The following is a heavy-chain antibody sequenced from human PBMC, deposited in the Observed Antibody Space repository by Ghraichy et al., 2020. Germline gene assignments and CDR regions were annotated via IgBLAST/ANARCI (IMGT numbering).Heavy chain of an antibody. J-gene: IGHJ4*02. V-gene: IGHV1-69*13. CDR3: TRGRRGYYDSTGQSGFDY. CDR1: GGTFSHA. CDR2: IIPIFGTT. Sequence: SVKVSCKASGGTFSHAISWVRQSPGQGLEWMGGIIPIFGTTKYAQKFQGRVTISADEITNTAYMELSSLRSEDTAVYYCTRGRRGYYDSTGQSGFDYWGQGTLVTVSS. D-gene: IGHD3-22*01.